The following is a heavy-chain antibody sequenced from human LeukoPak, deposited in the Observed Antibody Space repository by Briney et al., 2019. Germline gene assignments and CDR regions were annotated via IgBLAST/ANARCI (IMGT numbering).Heavy chain of an antibody. D-gene: IGHD4-11*01. J-gene: IGHJ6*03. CDR3: ATTVTYTYLDA. V-gene: IGHV4-4*02. Sequence: SETLSLTCAVSGVSIGSNNRWTCGRPAPGEGLEWIGKINGTGTANYNPSLKSRLTMSVDISKNTLSLHMTSLTAADTAMYYCATTVTYTYLDAWGKGNTVT. CDR2: INGTGTA. CDR1: GVSIGSNNR.